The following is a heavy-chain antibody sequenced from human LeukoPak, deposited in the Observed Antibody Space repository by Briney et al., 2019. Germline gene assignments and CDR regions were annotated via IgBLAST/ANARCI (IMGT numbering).Heavy chain of an antibody. CDR3: ARVHDYGDYGSFDY. CDR2: INPNSGGT. V-gene: IGHV1-2*06. J-gene: IGHJ4*02. D-gene: IGHD4-17*01. Sequence: ASVKVSCKASGYTFTSYAMHWVRQAPGQGLEWMGRINPNSGGTNYAQKFQGRVTMTRDTSISTAYMELSRLRSDDTAVYYCARVHDYGDYGSFDYWGQGTLVTVSS. CDR1: GYTFTSYA.